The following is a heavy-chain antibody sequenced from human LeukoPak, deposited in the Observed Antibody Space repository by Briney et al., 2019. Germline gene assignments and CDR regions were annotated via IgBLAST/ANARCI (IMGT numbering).Heavy chain of an antibody. CDR1: GFTFSSYA. CDR3: ARRAGDCSSTSCYTGGYYFDY. V-gene: IGHV3-30-3*01. Sequence: GGSLRLSCAASGFTFSSYAMHWVRQAPGKRLEWVAVISYDGSNKYYADSVKGRFTISRDNSKNTLYLQTNSLRAEDTAVYYCARRAGDCSSTSCYTGGYYFDYWGQGTLVTVSS. J-gene: IGHJ4*02. CDR2: ISYDGSNK. D-gene: IGHD2-2*02.